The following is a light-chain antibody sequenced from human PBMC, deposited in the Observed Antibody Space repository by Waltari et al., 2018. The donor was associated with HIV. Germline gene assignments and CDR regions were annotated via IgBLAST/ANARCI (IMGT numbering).Light chain of an antibody. CDR2: DDT. V-gene: IGLV3-21*02. CDR1: NIGYRS. Sequence: YELTQPPSVSVAPGQTATITCGGDNIGYRSVHWYQQKAGQAPVLVFYDDTDRPSGIPGRCSGSKSGNTATLTISRVEAGDEADYYCQVWASNSAYVVFGGRTKLTVL. J-gene: IGLJ2*01. CDR3: QVWASNSAYVV.